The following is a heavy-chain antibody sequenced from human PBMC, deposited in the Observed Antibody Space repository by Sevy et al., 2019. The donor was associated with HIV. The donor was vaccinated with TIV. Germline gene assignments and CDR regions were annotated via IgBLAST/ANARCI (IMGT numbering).Heavy chain of an antibody. Sequence: GGSLRLSCAASGFTFSNYWMTWVRQAPGKGLEWVANIKQDGSEKYYVDSVRGRFTISRDNAKNSLFLQMNSLRAEDTAVYYCAREWELYVFHIWGQGTMVTVSS. D-gene: IGHD1-26*01. CDR2: IKQDGSEK. CDR1: GFTFSNYW. CDR3: AREWELYVFHI. V-gene: IGHV3-7*01. J-gene: IGHJ3*02.